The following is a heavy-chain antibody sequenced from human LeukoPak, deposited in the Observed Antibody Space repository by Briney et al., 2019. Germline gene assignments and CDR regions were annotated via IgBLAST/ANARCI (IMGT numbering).Heavy chain of an antibody. D-gene: IGHD3-3*01. V-gene: IGHV4-39*01. CDR2: IYYSGRA. CDR3: ARSGVVIIRPDY. Sequence: PSETLSLTCTVSGGSISSSSYYWGWIRQPPGKGLEWIGSIYYSGRAYYNPSLQSRVTISVDTSKNQFSLKLSSVTAADTAVYYCARSGVVIIRPDYWGQGTLVTVSS. J-gene: IGHJ4*02. CDR1: GGSISSSSYY.